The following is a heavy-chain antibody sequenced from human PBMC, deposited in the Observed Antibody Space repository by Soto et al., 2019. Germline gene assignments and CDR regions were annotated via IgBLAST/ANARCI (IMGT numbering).Heavy chain of an antibody. CDR1: GGSISSYY. D-gene: IGHD4-17*01. CDR3: ARGRRPYGDYAYFDY. V-gene: IGHV4-59*01. CDR2: IYYSGST. Sequence: PSETLFLTCTVSGGSISSYYWSWIRQPPGKGLEWIGYIYYSGSTNYNPSLKSRVTISVDTSKNQFSLKLSSVTAADTAVYYCARGRRPYGDYAYFDYWGQGTLVTVSS. J-gene: IGHJ4*02.